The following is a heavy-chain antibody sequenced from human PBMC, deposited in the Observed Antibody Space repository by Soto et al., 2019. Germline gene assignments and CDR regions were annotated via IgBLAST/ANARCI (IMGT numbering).Heavy chain of an antibody. J-gene: IGHJ4*02. CDR3: AKRASGSYFDY. CDR2: ISGSGGST. CDR1: GFTFSSYA. V-gene: IGHV3-23*01. D-gene: IGHD3-10*01. Sequence: EVQLLESGGGLVQPGGSLRLSCAASGFTFSSYAMNWVRQXXXXGLEWVSVISGSGGSTYXXXSVKGRXXISRXNSKXTLYLQXXXXXAXDXAVYYCAKRASGSYFDYWGQGTLVTVSS.